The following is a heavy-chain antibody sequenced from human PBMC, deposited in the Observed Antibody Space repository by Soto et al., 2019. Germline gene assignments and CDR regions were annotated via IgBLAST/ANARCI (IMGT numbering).Heavy chain of an antibody. Sequence: QVQLVQSGAEVKKPGSSMKVSCKTSGGTFSNYYISWVRQAPGQGLEWMGDIIPMFDTPKYAEKFQGRVTITADESARAAYMELSSLRAEDTAVYYCAGGYSTGYVDYGGQGTLITVSS. J-gene: IGHJ4*02. D-gene: IGHD1-20*01. V-gene: IGHV1-69*01. CDR2: IIPMFDTP. CDR3: AGGYSTGYVDY. CDR1: GGTFSNYY.